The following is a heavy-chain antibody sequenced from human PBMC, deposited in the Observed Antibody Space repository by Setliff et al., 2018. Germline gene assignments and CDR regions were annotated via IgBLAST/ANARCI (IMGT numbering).Heavy chain of an antibody. CDR3: FGAGTCSY. CDR1: GFAFSSYA. J-gene: IGHJ4*02. D-gene: IGHD3-10*01. Sequence: GGSLRLSCAGSGFAFSSYAMSWVRQAPGKGLEWLASINPDGSEKYYVDSVKGRFIISRDNAKNSLSLQMNSLRNEDTAVYYCFGAGTCSYWGQGTLVTVSS. V-gene: IGHV3-7*01. CDR2: INPDGSEK.